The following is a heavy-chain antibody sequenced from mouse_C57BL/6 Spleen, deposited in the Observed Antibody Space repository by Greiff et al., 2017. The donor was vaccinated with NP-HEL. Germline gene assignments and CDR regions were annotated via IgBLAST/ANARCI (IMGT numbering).Heavy chain of an antibody. J-gene: IGHJ2*01. CDR3: ARSRGGSNYFDY. V-gene: IGHV1-61*01. CDR1: GYTFTSYW. Sequence: QVQLQQSGAELVRPGSSVKLSCKASGYTFTSYWMDWVKQRPGQGLEWIGNIYPSDSETHYNQKFKDKATLTVDKSSSTAYMQLSSLTSEDSAVYYCARSRGGSNYFDYWGQGTTLTVSS. D-gene: IGHD1-1*01. CDR2: IYPSDSET.